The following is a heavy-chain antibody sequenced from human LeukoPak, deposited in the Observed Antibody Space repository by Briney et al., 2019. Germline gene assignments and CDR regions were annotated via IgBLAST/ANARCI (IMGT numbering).Heavy chain of an antibody. V-gene: IGHV4-31*03. CDR2: IYYSGRT. CDR1: GGSISSGGYY. J-gene: IGHJ4*02. D-gene: IGHD2-21*01. CDR3: ARGPTSVVADY. Sequence: TLSLTCTVSGGSISSGGYYWSWIRQHPGKGLEWIGYIYYSGRTYYNPSLKSRVAISLETSKNQFSLKLSSVTAADTAVYYCARGPTSVVADYWGQGTLVTVSS.